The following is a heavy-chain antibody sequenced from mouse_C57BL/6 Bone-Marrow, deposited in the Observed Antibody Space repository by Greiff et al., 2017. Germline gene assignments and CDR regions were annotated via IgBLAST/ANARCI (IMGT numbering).Heavy chain of an antibody. CDR2: IYPRSGNT. Sequence: QVQLQQSGAELARPGASVKLSCKASGYTFTSYGISWVKQRTGQGLEWIGEIYPRSGNTYYNEKFKGKATLTADKSSSTAYMELRSLTSEDSAVDVCARKGYYEAGPYYFDYWGQGTTLTVSS. V-gene: IGHV1-81*01. J-gene: IGHJ2*01. CDR3: ARKGYYEAGPYYFDY. D-gene: IGHD1-1*01. CDR1: GYTFTSYG.